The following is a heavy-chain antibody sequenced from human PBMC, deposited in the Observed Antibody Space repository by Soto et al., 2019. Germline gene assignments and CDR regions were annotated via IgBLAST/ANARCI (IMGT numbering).Heavy chain of an antibody. Sequence: QITLKESGPTLVKPTQPLTLTCTFSGFPLSTSGLGVGWIRQPPGKALEWLALIYGKDDKRFNPSLKSRVTITKDTAKNHVVRTMTNMDAVDTATYYFQRGPSEGPYFGYWAQGSMFTV. CDR3: QRGPSEGPYFGY. J-gene: IGHJ4*02. V-gene: IGHV2-5*01. CDR1: GFPLSTSGLG. CDR2: IYGKDDK.